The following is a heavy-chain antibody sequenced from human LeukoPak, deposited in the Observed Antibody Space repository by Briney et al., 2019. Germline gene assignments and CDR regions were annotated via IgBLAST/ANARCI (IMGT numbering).Heavy chain of an antibody. CDR2: INPNSGGT. CDR3: ARDGSPPGVYGYSCKY. V-gene: IGHV1-2*02. J-gene: IGHJ4*02. Sequence: GASVKVSCKASGYTFSGYYMHWVRQAPGQGLEWMGWINPNSGGTNYAQKFQGRVTMTRDTSISTAYMELSRLRSDDTAVYYCARDGSPPGVYGYSCKYWGQGTLVTVSS. D-gene: IGHD5-18*01. CDR1: GYTFSGYY.